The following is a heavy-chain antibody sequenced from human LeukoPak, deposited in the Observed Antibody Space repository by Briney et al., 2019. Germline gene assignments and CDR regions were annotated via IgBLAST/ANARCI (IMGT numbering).Heavy chain of an antibody. CDR3: TNDHFGSGSWDY. CDR1: GFTFSSYG. V-gene: IGHV3-30*02. J-gene: IGHJ4*02. Sequence: PGGSLRLSCAASGFTFSSYGMHWVRQAPGKGLDWVAFIRYDGSIKDYADSVKGRFTISRDNSKNTLYLQLNNLRPEDTAVYYCTNDHFGSGSWDYWGQGTLVTVSS. CDR2: IRYDGSIK. D-gene: IGHD3-10*01.